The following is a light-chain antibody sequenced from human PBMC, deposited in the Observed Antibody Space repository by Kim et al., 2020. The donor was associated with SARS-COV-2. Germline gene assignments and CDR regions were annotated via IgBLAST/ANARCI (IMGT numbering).Light chain of an antibody. CDR1: SSDVGGYNY. CDR3: CSYAGSYTYV. V-gene: IGLV2-11*01. CDR2: DVS. Sequence: QSVLTQPRSVSGSPGQSVTISCTGTSSDVGGYNYVSWYQQHSGKATKLMIYDVSKRPSGVPDRFSGSKSGNTASLTISGLQAEDEADYCCCSYAGSYTYVFGTGTKVTVL. J-gene: IGLJ1*01.